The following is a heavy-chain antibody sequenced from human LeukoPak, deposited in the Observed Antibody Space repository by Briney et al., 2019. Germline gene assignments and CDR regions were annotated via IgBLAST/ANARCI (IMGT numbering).Heavy chain of an antibody. V-gene: IGHV4-61*01. CDR1: GGSVSSGSYS. D-gene: IGHD3-22*01. Sequence: SETLSLTCTVSGGSVSSGSYSWNWIRQPPGKGLEWIGEINHSGSTNYNPSLKSRVTISVDTSKNQFSLKLSSVTAADTAVYYCARVTMIVVVNWFDPWGQGTLVTVSS. CDR3: ARVTMIVVVNWFDP. J-gene: IGHJ5*02. CDR2: INHSGST.